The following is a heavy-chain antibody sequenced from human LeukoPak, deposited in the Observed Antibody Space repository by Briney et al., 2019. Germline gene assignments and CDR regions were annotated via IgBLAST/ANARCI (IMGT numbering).Heavy chain of an antibody. CDR1: GFTFSDYY. CDR3: ARVDSETVTIPFYYYYYMDV. J-gene: IGHJ6*03. CDR2: ISSSGSTI. V-gene: IGHV3-11*04. D-gene: IGHD4-11*01. Sequence: PGGSLRLSCAASGFTFSDYYMSWIRQAPGKGLEWVSYISSSGSTIYYADSVKGRFTISRDNAKNSLYLQMNSLRAEDTAVYYCARVDSETVTIPFYYYYYMDVWGKGTTVTVSS.